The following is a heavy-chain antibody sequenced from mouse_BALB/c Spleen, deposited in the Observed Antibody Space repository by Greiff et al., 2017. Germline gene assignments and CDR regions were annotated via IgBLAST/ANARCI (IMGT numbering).Heavy chain of an antibody. V-gene: IGHV5-4*02. CDR3: ARAPHYYGSSYYAMDY. Sequence: EVQLVESGGGLVKPGGSLKLSCAASGFTFSDYYMYWVRQTPEKRLEWVATISDGGSYTYYPDSVKGRFTIARDNAKNNLYLQMSSLKSEDTAMYYCARAPHYYGSSYYAMDYWGQGTSVTVSS. D-gene: IGHD1-1*01. CDR1: GFTFSDYY. CDR2: ISDGGSYT. J-gene: IGHJ4*01.